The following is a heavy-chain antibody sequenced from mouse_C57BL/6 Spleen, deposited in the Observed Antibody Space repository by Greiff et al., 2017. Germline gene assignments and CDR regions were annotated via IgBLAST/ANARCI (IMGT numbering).Heavy chain of an antibody. D-gene: IGHD2-4*01. CDR2: INPSSGYT. V-gene: IGHV1-7*01. CDR3: AREVAMYDYAGPFAY. CDR1: GYTFTSYW. Sequence: QVQLQQSGAELAKPGASVKLSCKASGYTFTSYWMHWVKQRPGQGLEWIGYINPSSGYTKYNQKFKDKATLTADKSSSTAYMQLSSLTYEDSAVYYCAREVAMYDYAGPFAYWGQGTLVTVSA. J-gene: IGHJ3*01.